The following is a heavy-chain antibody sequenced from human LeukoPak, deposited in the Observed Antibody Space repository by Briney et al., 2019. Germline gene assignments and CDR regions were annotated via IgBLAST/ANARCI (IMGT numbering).Heavy chain of an antibody. CDR2: ISYDGSNK. CDR1: GFTFSSYV. J-gene: IGHJ4*02. V-gene: IGHV3-30*04. CDR3: ARAGTTPFHFDY. D-gene: IGHD1-1*01. Sequence: GGSLRLSCAASGFTFSSYVMHWVRQAPGKGLEWVAVISYDGSNKYYADSVKGRFTISRDNSKNTLYLQMNSLRAEDTGVYYCARAGTTPFHFDYWGQGTLVTVSS.